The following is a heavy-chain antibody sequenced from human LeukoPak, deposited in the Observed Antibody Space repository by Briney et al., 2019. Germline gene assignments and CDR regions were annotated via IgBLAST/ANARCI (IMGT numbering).Heavy chain of an antibody. CDR2: ISSSGST. J-gene: IGHJ6*03. CDR1: GDSITYFY. V-gene: IGHV4-4*07. CDR3: ARGRVSSSTWYGTYYYYFYMDV. D-gene: IGHD6-13*01. Sequence: PSETLSLTCSVSGDSITYFYWSWIRQAAGKGLEWIGRISSSGSTDYNASLKSRVTMSVDTSKNQLSLKVISVTAADTAVYYCARGRVSSSTWYGTYYYYFYMDVWGKGTTVTVSS.